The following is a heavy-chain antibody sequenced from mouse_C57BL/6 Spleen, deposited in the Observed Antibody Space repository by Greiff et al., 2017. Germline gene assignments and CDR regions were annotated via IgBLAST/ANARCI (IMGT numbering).Heavy chain of an antibody. J-gene: IGHJ3*01. V-gene: IGHV14-3*01. CDR3: ARKDSSGSWFAD. D-gene: IGHD3-2*02. Sequence: VQLQQSVAGLVRPGASVKLSCTSSDFNIKNTYMHWVKQRPDQGLEWIGRIDPANGNTKYAPKFQGKATITADTSSNPAYLQISSLTSEDTAIYYGARKDSSGSWFADWGKGTLVTVSA. CDR2: IDPANGNT. CDR1: DFNIKNTY.